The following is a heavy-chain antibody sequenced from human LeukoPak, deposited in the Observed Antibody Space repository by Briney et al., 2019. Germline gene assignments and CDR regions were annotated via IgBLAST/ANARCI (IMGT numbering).Heavy chain of an antibody. Sequence: PGGSLRLSCAASGFTFDDYAMHWVRQAPGKGLEWVSSVSSSSSYIYYADSVKGRFTISRDNAKNALYLQMNSLRAEDTAVYYCARSHGDYTRALGYYYYMDVWGKGTTVTVSS. D-gene: IGHD4-17*01. CDR1: GFTFDDYA. CDR2: VSSSSSYI. V-gene: IGHV3-21*01. J-gene: IGHJ6*03. CDR3: ARSHGDYTRALGYYYYMDV.